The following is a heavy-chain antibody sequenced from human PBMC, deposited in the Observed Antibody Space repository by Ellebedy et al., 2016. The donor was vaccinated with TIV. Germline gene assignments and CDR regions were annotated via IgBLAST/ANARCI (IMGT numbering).Heavy chain of an antibody. D-gene: IGHD2/OR15-2a*01. Sequence: GESLKIXCAASGFPFSTYDMHWVRQTTGNGLEWVSAIDITGATFYPDSVMGRFTISRENAKNSLYLQMNSLRAGDTAVYYCARAVTTFHDGFDLWGQGTMVTVSS. CDR3: ARAVTTFHDGFDL. J-gene: IGHJ3*01. CDR2: IDITGAT. CDR1: GFPFSTYD. V-gene: IGHV3-13*01.